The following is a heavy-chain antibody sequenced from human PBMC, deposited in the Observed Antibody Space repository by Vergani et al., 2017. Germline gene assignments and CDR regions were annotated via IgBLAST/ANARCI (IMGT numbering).Heavy chain of an antibody. J-gene: IGHJ4*02. D-gene: IGHD3-9*01. V-gene: IGHV3-23*01. CDR1: GFTFSSYV. CDR2: ISGSGGST. Sequence: EVQLLESGGGLVQRGGSLSLSCVASGFTFSSYVMSWVRQAPGKGLEWVSAISGSGGSTSYADSVKGRFTISRDNSKNTLCLQMNSLRAEDKAVYYCAKDPDWLLFPTYYFDYWGQGTLVTVSS. CDR3: AKDPDWLLFPTYYFDY.